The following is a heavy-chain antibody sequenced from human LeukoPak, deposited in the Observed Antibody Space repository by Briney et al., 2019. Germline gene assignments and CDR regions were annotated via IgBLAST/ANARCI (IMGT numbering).Heavy chain of an antibody. Sequence: TGGSLRLSCAASGFTVSSYYMSGVRQAPGKGLEWVSIIYRGGSTHCADSVKGRFTISRDNSKNTVYLQMNSLRAWDTTVYYCERGLNTSDSSGFYLFWGQGTLVTVSS. CDR1: GFTVSSYY. CDR3: ERGLNTSDSSGFYLF. CDR2: IYRGGST. J-gene: IGHJ4*02. V-gene: IGHV3-53*01. D-gene: IGHD3-22*01.